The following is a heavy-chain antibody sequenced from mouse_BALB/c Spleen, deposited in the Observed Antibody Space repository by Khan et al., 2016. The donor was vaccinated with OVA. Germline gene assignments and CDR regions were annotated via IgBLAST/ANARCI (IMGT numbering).Heavy chain of an antibody. CDR1: GYTFTTYT. CDR3: VREGAYCGSDGWFAY. Sequence: QVQLQQPGAELARPWASVKMSCTASGYTFTTYTIHWVKQRPGQGLEWMGYIIPSNDYTNYNQKFKDRATLTADKSSSTAYMQLSSLTSEDSAVYYGVREGAYCGSDGWFAYWGQGTLVTVSA. V-gene: IGHV1-4*01. J-gene: IGHJ3*01. D-gene: IGHD2-14*01. CDR2: IIPSNDYT.